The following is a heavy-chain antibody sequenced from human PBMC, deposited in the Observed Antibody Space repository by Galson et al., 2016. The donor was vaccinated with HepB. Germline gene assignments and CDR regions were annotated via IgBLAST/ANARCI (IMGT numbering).Heavy chain of an antibody. CDR1: GGSFSDYYY. CDR3: ARSDCSNGVCYFDY. J-gene: IGHJ4*02. CDR2: INHSATT. D-gene: IGHD4-11*01. Sequence: ETLSLTCAVYGGSFSDYYYWSWIRQAPGKGLEWIGEINHSATTNYSPSLKSRVTLSVDTAKSQFSLQLTSVTAADAAFYYCARSDCSNGVCYFDYWGQGLLVAVSS. V-gene: IGHV4-34*01.